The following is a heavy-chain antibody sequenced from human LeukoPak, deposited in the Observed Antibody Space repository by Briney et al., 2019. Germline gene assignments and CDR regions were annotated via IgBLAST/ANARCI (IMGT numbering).Heavy chain of an antibody. CDR3: ARGTHDDGYYSPLY. J-gene: IGHJ4*02. D-gene: IGHD4-17*01. Sequence: ASVKVSCKASGGTFSSYAVSWVRQAPGEGLEWMGRIIPIFGTANYAQKFQGRVTITTDESTSTAYMEVSSLRSDDTAVYYCARGTHDDGYYSPLYWGQGTLVTVSS. CDR2: IIPIFGTA. V-gene: IGHV1-69*05. CDR1: GGTFSSYA.